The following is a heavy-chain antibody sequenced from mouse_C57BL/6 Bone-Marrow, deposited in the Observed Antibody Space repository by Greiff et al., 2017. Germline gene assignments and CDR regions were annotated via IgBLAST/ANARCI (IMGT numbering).Heavy chain of an antibody. D-gene: IGHD2-3*01. Sequence: DVQLQESGPELVKPGASVKISCKASGYSFTGYYMNWVKQSPEKSLEWIGEINPSTGGTTYNQKFKAKATLTVDKSSSTAYMQLKSLTSEDSAVYYCARGGWSYAMDYWGQGTSVTVSS. CDR2: INPSTGGT. J-gene: IGHJ4*01. V-gene: IGHV1-42*01. CDR3: ARGGWSYAMDY. CDR1: GYSFTGYY.